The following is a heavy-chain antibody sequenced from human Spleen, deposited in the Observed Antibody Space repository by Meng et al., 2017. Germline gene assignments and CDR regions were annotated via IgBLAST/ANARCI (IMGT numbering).Heavy chain of an antibody. D-gene: IGHD1-7*01. V-gene: IGHV4-4*02. J-gene: IGHJ4*02. CDR3: GRDQGRELINH. CDR1: GDSISSDIW. Sequence: QVQLQESGPGLVKPAGTLALTCTDSGDSISSDIWWSWVRQPPGKGLGWIGEVYHRGDTNYNPSLKSRVDISVDRSKNQFYLSLFSVTAADTAVYYCGRDQGRELINHWGQGTLVTVSS. CDR2: VYHRGDT.